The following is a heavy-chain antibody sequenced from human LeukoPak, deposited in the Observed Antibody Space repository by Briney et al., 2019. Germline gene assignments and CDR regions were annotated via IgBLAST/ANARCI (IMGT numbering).Heavy chain of an antibody. CDR2: ISGSGGST. D-gene: IGHD2-2*01. Sequence: LTGGSLRLSCAASGFTFSSYAMSWVRQAPGKGLEWVSAISGSGGSTYYADSVKGRFTISRDNSKNTLYLQMNSLRAEDTAVYYCAHPCSSTSCYPDYWGQGTLVTVSS. CDR1: GFTFSSYA. V-gene: IGHV3-23*01. J-gene: IGHJ4*02. CDR3: AHPCSSTSCYPDY.